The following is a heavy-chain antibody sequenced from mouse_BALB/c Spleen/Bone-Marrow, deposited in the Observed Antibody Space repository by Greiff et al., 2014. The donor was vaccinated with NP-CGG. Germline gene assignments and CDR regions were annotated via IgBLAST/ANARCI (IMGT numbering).Heavy chain of an antibody. J-gene: IGHJ2*01. CDR2: ISSGGSYT. Sequence: EVKVEESGGDLVKPGGSLKLSCAASGFTFSSYGMSWVRQTPDKRLERVATISSGGSYTYYPDSVKGRFTISRDNAKNTLYLQMSSLKSEDTAMYYCARQTYYDYDGYFDYWGQGTTLTVSS. CDR1: GFTFSSYG. CDR3: ARQTYYDYDGYFDY. D-gene: IGHD2-4*01. V-gene: IGHV5-6*02.